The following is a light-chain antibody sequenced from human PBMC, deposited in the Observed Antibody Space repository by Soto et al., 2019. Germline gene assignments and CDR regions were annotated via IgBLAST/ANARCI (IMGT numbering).Light chain of an antibody. CDR2: GAS. CDR1: QSVSSSY. V-gene: IGKV3-20*01. CDR3: QQYGSSLTWT. J-gene: IGKJ1*01. Sequence: EIVFTQSPATPSLSPGERAARSCRSSQSVSSSYLAWYQQRPGQAPRLLIYGASSRATGIPDRFSGSGSGTDFTLTISRLEPEDFAVYYCQQYGSSLTWTFGQGTKVDIK.